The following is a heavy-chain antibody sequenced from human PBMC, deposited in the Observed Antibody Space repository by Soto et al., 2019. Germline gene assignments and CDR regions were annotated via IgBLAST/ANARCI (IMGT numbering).Heavy chain of an antibody. CDR2: ISSSSSYI. J-gene: IGHJ4*02. D-gene: IGHD1-26*01. CDR3: ARGPYSGARDPFDY. Sequence: PGGSLRLSCAASGFTFSSYSMNWVRQAPGKGLEWVSSISSSSSYIYYADSVKGRFTISRDNAKNSLYLQMNSLRAEDTAVCYCARGPYSGARDPFDYWGQGTLVTVSS. V-gene: IGHV3-21*01. CDR1: GFTFSSYS.